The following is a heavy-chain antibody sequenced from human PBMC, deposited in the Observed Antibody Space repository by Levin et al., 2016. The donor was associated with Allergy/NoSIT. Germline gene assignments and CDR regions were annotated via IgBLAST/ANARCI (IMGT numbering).Heavy chain of an antibody. Sequence: SETLSLTCTVSGGSISNYYWGWIRQAPGKGLEWIGFIDYTGRTSYNPSLKSRVTISSDTSKNHFSLKLRSVAAADTAVYYCARYRDGDRGVDFDYWGQGTLVTVSS. CDR1: GGSISNYY. CDR2: IDYTGRT. J-gene: IGHJ4*02. D-gene: IGHD5-24*01. V-gene: IGHV4-59*13. CDR3: ARYRDGDRGVDFDY.